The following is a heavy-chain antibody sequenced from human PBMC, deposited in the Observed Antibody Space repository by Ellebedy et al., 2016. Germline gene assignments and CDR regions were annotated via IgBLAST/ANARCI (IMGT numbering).Heavy chain of an antibody. D-gene: IGHD3-22*01. CDR1: GGSISSSSYY. J-gene: IGHJ4*02. Sequence: SETLSLXXTVSGGSISSSSYYWGWIRQPPGKGLEWIGSIYYSGSTYYNPSLKSRVTISVDTSKNQFSLKLSSVTAADTAVYYCARGRFPDDSSGYSAYWGQGTLVTVSS. CDR2: IYYSGST. V-gene: IGHV4-39*01. CDR3: ARGRFPDDSSGYSAY.